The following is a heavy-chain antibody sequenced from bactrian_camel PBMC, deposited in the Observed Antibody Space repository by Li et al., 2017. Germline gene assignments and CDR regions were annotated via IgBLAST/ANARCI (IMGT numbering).Heavy chain of an antibody. Sequence: QVQLVESGGGSVRTGGSLRLSCAASGYTVRTNVMGWFRQAPGKEREGVAGIYTRIGNTRYADSVKGRFTISHDNAKNTHYLQMNSLKPEDTAMYYCTARCWSKLEDVLVDMDFGYWGQGTQVTVS. D-gene: IGHD8*01. J-gene: IGHJ6*01. CDR2: IYTRIGNT. CDR1: GYTVRTNV. V-gene: IGHV3S54*01. CDR3: TARCWSKLEDVLVDMDFGY.